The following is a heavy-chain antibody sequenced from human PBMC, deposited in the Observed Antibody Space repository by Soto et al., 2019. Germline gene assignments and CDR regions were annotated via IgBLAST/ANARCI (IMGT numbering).Heavy chain of an antibody. Sequence: PSETLSLTCTVSGGSISSYYWSWIRQPPGKGLEWIGNDYYGGSTYYNPSLKSRVTISVDTSKSPFSLKLSSVTAADTAVYYCARAVVLTGYYYFDYWGPGILVTVSS. D-gene: IGHD3-9*01. J-gene: IGHJ4*02. V-gene: IGHV4-59*04. CDR1: GGSISSYY. CDR3: ARAVVLTGYYYFDY. CDR2: DYYGGST.